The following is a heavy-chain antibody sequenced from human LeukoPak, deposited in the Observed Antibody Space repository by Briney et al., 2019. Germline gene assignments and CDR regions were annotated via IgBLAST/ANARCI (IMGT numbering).Heavy chain of an antibody. CDR3: ARVSRDGYNYYYFDY. CDR1: GGSISSGDYY. Sequence: SQTLSLTCTVSGGSISSGDYYWSWIRQPPRKGLEWIGYIYYSGSTYYNPSLKSRVTISVDTSKDQFSLKLSSVTAADTAVYYCARVSRDGYNYYYFDYWGQGTLVTVSS. CDR2: IYYSGST. D-gene: IGHD5-24*01. V-gene: IGHV4-30-4*01. J-gene: IGHJ4*02.